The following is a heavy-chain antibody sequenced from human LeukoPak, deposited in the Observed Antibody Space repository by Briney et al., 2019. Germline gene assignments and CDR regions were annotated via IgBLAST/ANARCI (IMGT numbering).Heavy chain of an antibody. CDR1: GFTFSSYE. CDR3: ARQLTITGTQLAYYYYYMDV. D-gene: IGHD1-7*01. Sequence: TGGSLRLSCAASGFTFSSYEMNWVRQAPGKGLEWVSYISSSGSTIYYADSVKGRFTISRDNAKNSLYLQMNSLRAEDTAVYYCARQLTITGTQLAYYYYYMDVWGKGTTVTVSS. J-gene: IGHJ6*03. CDR2: ISSSGSTI. V-gene: IGHV3-48*03.